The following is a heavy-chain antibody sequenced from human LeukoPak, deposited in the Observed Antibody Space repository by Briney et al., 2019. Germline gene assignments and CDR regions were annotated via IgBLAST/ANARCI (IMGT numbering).Heavy chain of an antibody. V-gene: IGHV3-48*01. CDR1: RFTFSSYS. J-gene: IGHJ4*02. D-gene: IGHD3-22*01. Sequence: GGSLRLSCAASRFTFSSYSMNWVRQAPGKGLEWVSYISSSSSTIYYADSVKGRFTISRDNAKNSLYLQMNSLRAEDTAVYYCARDLEFYYDSSGYRDYWGQGTLVTVSS. CDR2: ISSSSSTI. CDR3: ARDLEFYYDSSGYRDY.